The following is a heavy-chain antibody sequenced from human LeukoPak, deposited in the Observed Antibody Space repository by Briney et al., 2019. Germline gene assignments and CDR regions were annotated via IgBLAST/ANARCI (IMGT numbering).Heavy chain of an antibody. CDR1: GFTLSTYS. CDR2: ISSSSTYI. V-gene: IGHV3-21*01. J-gene: IGHJ4*02. CDR3: ARVYKGSGYSFDY. Sequence: GGSLRLSCAASGFTLSTYSMNWVRQAPGKGLEWVSSISSSSTYIYYADSVKGRFTISRDNAKNSLYLLMNSLRAEDTAVYYCARVYKGSGYSFDYWGQGTLVTVSS. D-gene: IGHD3-22*01.